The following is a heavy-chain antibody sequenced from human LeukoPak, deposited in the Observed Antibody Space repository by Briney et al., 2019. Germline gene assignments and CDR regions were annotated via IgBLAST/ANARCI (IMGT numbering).Heavy chain of an antibody. Sequence: GGSLRLSCAASGFTFSSYAMSWVRQAPGKGLEWVSTVSGSGGSTYYADSVKGRFTISRDNSKNTLYLQMNSLRAVDTAVYYCAKDGEDYYDSSGLGEFFDYWGQGTLVTVSS. J-gene: IGHJ4*02. CDR1: GFTFSSYA. D-gene: IGHD3-22*01. V-gene: IGHV3-23*01. CDR2: VSGSGGST. CDR3: AKDGEDYYDSSGLGEFFDY.